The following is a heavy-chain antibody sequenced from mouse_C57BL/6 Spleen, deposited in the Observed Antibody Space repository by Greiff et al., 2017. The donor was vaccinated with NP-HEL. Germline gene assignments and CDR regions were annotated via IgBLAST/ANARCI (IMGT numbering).Heavy chain of an antibody. CDR2: INYDGSST. CDR3: AREKFGWYFDV. D-gene: IGHD1-3*01. Sequence: EVQLVESEGGLVQPGSSMKLSCTASGFTFSDYYMAWVRQVPEKGLEWVANINYDGSSTYYLDSLKSRFIISRDNAKNILYLQMSSLKSEDTATYYCAREKFGWYFDVWGTGTTVTVSS. V-gene: IGHV5-16*01. J-gene: IGHJ1*03. CDR1: GFTFSDYY.